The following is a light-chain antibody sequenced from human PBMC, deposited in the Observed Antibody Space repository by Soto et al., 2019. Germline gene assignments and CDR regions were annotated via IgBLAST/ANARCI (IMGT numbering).Light chain of an antibody. J-gene: IGLJ2*01. CDR2: GNT. Sequence: QSVLTQAPSVSGAPGQRVTISCTGSSSNIGAGYDVHWYHQLPGTAPKLLIFGNTNRPSGVPDRFSGSKSGTSASLAITGLQAEDEADYYCHSYDSTLSASIFGGGTKLIVL. CDR1: SSNIGAGYD. CDR3: HSYDSTLSASI. V-gene: IGLV1-40*01.